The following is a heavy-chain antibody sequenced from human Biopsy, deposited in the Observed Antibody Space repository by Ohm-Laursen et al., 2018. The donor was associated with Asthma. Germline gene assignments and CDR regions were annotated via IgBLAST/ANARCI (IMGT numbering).Heavy chain of an antibody. Sequence: GASVTVSCKASGYTFIHFAIHWVRQAPGQRLEGMGWINAGEGNTKYSQKFQGRVTITRDTSTNTAYMDLRSLRSEDTAMYYCARTYYDFLTGQVNDALALWGQGTMVTVSS. CDR3: ARTYYDFLTGQVNDALAL. CDR1: GYTFIHFA. D-gene: IGHD3-9*01. V-gene: IGHV1-3*01. J-gene: IGHJ3*01. CDR2: INAGEGNT.